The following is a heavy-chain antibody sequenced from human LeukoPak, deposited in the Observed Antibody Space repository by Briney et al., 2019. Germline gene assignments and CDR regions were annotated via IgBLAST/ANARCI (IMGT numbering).Heavy chain of an antibody. V-gene: IGHV3-23*01. CDR3: AKVQRSSWYGGYFQH. Sequence: GGSLSLSCAASGFTFSSYAMSWVRQAPGKGLEWVSAISGSGGNTYYADSVKGRFTISRDNSKNTLYLQMNSLRAEDTAVYYRAKVQRSSWYGGYFQHWGQGTLVTVSS. D-gene: IGHD6-13*01. J-gene: IGHJ1*01. CDR1: GFTFSSYA. CDR2: ISGSGGNT.